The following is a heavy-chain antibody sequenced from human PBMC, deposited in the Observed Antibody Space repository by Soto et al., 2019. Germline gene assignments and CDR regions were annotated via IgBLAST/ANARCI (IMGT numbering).Heavy chain of an antibody. CDR2: IWYDGTNK. J-gene: IGHJ4*02. CDR1: GFTFSNYG. D-gene: IGHD3-10*01. Sequence: QVQLVESGGGVVQPGRSLRLSCAASGFTFSNYGVHWVRQAPGKGLEWVAVIWYDGTNKYYADSVKGRFTISRDNSKNTLYLQMSSLRAEDTAVYYCARDPMVRGIMRYCFDYWGQGTLVTVSS. V-gene: IGHV3-33*01. CDR3: ARDPMVRGIMRYCFDY.